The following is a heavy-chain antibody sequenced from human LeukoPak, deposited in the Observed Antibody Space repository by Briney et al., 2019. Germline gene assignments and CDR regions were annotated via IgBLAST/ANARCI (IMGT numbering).Heavy chain of an antibody. D-gene: IGHD3-16*01. Sequence: PSETLSLTCAVYGESFSGYYWSWIRQPPAKGLEWIGEINHSGSTNYNPSLKSRVTISVDTSKNQFSLKLSSVTAADTALYYCATSGGTLGPTNYCAYWGQGTLVTVSS. CDR3: ATSGGTLGPTNYCAY. CDR2: INHSGST. CDR1: GESFSGYY. V-gene: IGHV4-34*01. J-gene: IGHJ4*02.